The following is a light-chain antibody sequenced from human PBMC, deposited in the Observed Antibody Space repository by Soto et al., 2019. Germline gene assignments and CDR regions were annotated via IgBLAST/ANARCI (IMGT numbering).Light chain of an antibody. CDR1: QSVSSSY. J-gene: IGKJ1*01. Sequence: EIVLTQSPGTLSLSPGERATLSCRASQSVSSSYLAWYQQKPGQAPRLLIYGTSSRATGIPDRFSGSGSGTDFTLNISRLEPEDFAVYYCQQYDSSSWTFGQGTKVEIK. CDR3: QQYDSSSWT. CDR2: GTS. V-gene: IGKV3-20*01.